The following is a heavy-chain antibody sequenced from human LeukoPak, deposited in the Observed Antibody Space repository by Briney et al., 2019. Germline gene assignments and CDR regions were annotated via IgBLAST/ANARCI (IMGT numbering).Heavy chain of an antibody. CDR2: ISAYNGNT. V-gene: IGHV1-18*01. J-gene: IGHJ6*02. D-gene: IGHD3-22*01. CDR3: ARADYYDSSGQHHYYYYGMDV. Sequence: ASVKVSCKASGYTFTSYGISWVRQAPGQGLEWMGWISAYNGNTNYAQKLQGRVTMTTDTSTSTAYMELRSLRSDDTAVYYCARADYYDSSGQHHYYYYGMDVWGQGTTVTVSS. CDR1: GYTFTSYG.